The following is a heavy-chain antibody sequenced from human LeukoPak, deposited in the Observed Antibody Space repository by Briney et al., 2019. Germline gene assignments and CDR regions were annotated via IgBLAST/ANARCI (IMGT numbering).Heavy chain of an antibody. J-gene: IGHJ4*02. CDR1: GGSFSGYY. V-gene: IGHV4-34*01. CDR3: ARGPRIAVARGFDY. CDR2: INHSGST. D-gene: IGHD6-19*01. Sequence: SETLSLTCAVYGGSFSGYYWSWIRQPPGEGLEWIGEINHSGSTNYNPSLKSRVTISVDTSKNQFSLKLSSVTAADTAVYYCARGPRIAVARGFDYWGQGTLVTVSS.